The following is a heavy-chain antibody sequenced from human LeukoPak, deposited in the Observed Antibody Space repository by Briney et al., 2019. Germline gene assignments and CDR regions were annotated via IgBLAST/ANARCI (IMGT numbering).Heavy chain of an antibody. V-gene: IGHV1-46*01. CDR2: INPSDGST. D-gene: IGHD5/OR15-5a*01. Sequence: EASVKVSCKAPGYTFTSYYMHWVRQAPGQGLEWMGKINPSDGSTRYAQKFQGRVTMTRDMSTSTVYMELSSLRSEDTAVYYCASSFYDLLVYFDYWGQGTLVTVSS. J-gene: IGHJ4*02. CDR3: ASSFYDLLVYFDY. CDR1: GYTFTSYY.